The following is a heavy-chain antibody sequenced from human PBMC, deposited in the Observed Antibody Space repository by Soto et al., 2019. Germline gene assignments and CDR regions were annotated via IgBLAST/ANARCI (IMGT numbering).Heavy chain of an antibody. CDR3: AHKLGSDTTYYDSSGYPFDF. J-gene: IGHJ4*02. CDR2: ILWNDDN. CDR1: GFSLSTSGVG. V-gene: IGHV2-5*01. D-gene: IGHD3-22*01. Sequence: QITMKESGPTTVKPTQTLTLTCTFSGFSLSTSGVGVGWIRQPPGKAPEWLALILWNDDNRISPSLKSRLTITKDTSKNQVVLTMTNMDPVDTATYYCAHKLGSDTTYYDSSGYPFDFWGQGTLVTVSS.